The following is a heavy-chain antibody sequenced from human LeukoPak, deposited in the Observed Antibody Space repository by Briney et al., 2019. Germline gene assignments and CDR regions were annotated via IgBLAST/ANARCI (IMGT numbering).Heavy chain of an antibody. CDR2: ISAYNGNT. D-gene: IGHD2-15*01. CDR3: ARVSAPFSLYYFDY. J-gene: IGHJ4*02. V-gene: IGHV1-18*01. CDR1: GYTFTSYG. Sequence: GASVKVSCKASGYTFTSYGISWVRQAPGQGLEWMGWISAYNGNTNYAQKLQGRVTMTTDTSTGTAYMELRSLRSDDTAVYYCARVSAPFSLYYFDYWGQGTLVTVSS.